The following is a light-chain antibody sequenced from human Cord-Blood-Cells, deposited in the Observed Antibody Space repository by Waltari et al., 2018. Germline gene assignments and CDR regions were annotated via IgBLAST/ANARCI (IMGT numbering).Light chain of an antibody. CDR1: QDISNY. Sequence: LSASVGDRVTITCQASQDISNYLNWYQQKPGKAPKLLIYDASNLETGVPSRFSGSGSGTDFTFTISSLQPEDIATYYCQQYDNLPTFGQGTRLEIK. J-gene: IGKJ5*01. V-gene: IGKV1-33*01. CDR2: DAS. CDR3: QQYDNLPT.